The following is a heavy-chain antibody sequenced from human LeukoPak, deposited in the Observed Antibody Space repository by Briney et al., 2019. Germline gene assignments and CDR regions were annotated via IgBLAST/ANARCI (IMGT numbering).Heavy chain of an antibody. CDR2: IYYSGST. CDR3: AREYIAVAGTWFDP. D-gene: IGHD6-19*01. Sequence: SETLSLTCTVSGGSISSYYWSWIRQPPGKGLEWIGYIYYSGSTNYNPSLKGRVTISVDTSKNQFSLKLGSVTAADTAVYYCAREYIAVAGTWFDPWGQGTLVTVSS. CDR1: GGSISSYY. V-gene: IGHV4-59*01. J-gene: IGHJ5*02.